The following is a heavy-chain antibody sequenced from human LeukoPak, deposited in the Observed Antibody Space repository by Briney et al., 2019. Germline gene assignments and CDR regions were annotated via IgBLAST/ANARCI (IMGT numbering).Heavy chain of an antibody. CDR2: INSDSSLM. V-gene: IGHV3-21*01. CDR3: IRDLFDDYSLDY. D-gene: IGHD3-16*01. CDR1: GFTFSSYS. J-gene: IGHJ4*02. Sequence: GGSLRLSCAASGFTFSSYSMNWVRQAPGKGLEWVSSINSDSSLMFYAESVKGRFTISRDDARNSLYLQMNSLRAEDTAVYYCIRDLFDDYSLDYWGQGALVTVSS.